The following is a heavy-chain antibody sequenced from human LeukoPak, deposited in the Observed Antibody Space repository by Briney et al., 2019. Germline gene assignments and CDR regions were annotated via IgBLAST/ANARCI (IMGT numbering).Heavy chain of an antibody. D-gene: IGHD6-19*01. V-gene: IGHV3-48*04. Sequence: PGGSLRLSCAASGFTFSSYSMNWVRQAPGKGLEWVSYISSSGSTIYYADSVKGRFTISRDNAKNSLYLQMNSLRAEDTAVYYCSKVGIAVRGTQYHFDYWGQGTLVTVSS. J-gene: IGHJ4*02. CDR2: ISSSGSTI. CDR3: SKVGIAVRGTQYHFDY. CDR1: GFTFSSYS.